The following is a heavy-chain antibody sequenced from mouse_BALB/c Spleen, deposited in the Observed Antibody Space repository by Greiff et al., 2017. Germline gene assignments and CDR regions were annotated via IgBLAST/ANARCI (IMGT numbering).Heavy chain of an antibody. CDR1: GFSLTSYG. CDR2: IWRGGST. D-gene: IGHD3-1*01. J-gene: IGHJ4*01. Sequence: QVQLQQSGPSLVQPSQSLSITCTVSGFSLTSYGVHWVRQSPGKGLEWLGVIWRGGSTDYNAAFMSRLSITKDNSKSQVFFKMNSLQADDTAIYYCAKNRAGKDAMDDWGQGTSVTVSS. CDR3: AKNRAGKDAMDD. V-gene: IGHV2-5-1*01.